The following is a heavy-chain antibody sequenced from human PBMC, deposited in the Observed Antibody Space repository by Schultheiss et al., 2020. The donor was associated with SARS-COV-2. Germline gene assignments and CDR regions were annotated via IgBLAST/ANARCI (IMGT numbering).Heavy chain of an antibody. D-gene: IGHD6-13*01. CDR1: GGSISSYY. J-gene: IGHJ5*02. CDR3: ARGGPVYSSSWYLFDP. V-gene: IGHV4-59*12. CDR2: IYYSGST. Sequence: SETLSLTCTVSGGSISSYYWSWIRQPPVKGLEWIGYIYYSGSTNYNPTLKSPVTISVDTSKNQFSLKLSSVTAADTAVYYCARGGPVYSSSWYLFDPWGLGTLV.